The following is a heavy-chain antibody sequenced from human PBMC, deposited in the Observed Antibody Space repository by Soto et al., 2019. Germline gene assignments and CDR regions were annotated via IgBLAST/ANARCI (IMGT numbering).Heavy chain of an antibody. CDR2: ISTSGGST. Sequence: EVQLLESGGGLVQPGGSLRLSCAASGFTFSSYAMSWVRQAPGKGLEWVSSISTSGGSTYYADSVKGRSTISRDNSNNTLYLQMNSLRAEDTAVYYCSLSDRYYGMDVWGLGTTVTVSS. CDR3: SLSDRYYGMDV. V-gene: IGHV3-23*01. CDR1: GFTFSSYA. J-gene: IGHJ6*02.